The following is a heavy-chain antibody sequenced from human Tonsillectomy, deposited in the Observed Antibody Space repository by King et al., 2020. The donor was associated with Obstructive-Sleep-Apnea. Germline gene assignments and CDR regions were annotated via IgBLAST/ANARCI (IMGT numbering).Heavy chain of an antibody. Sequence: VQLVESGAEVKKPGASVKVSCKASGYTFTGFYMHWVRQAPGQGLEWMGWINPNSGGTNYAQKVQGRVTMTRDTSISTVYMELSRLRSDDTAVYYCARPAYCSGGSCPGTFDYWGQGTLVTVSS. CDR1: GYTFTGFY. CDR2: INPNSGGT. CDR3: ARPAYCSGGSCPGTFDY. D-gene: IGHD2-15*01. V-gene: IGHV1-2*02. J-gene: IGHJ4*02.